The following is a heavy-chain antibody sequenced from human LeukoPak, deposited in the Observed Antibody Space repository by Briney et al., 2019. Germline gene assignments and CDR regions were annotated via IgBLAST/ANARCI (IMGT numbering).Heavy chain of an antibody. J-gene: IGHJ6*02. CDR1: GGTFSRYS. D-gene: IGHD4-23*01. CDR2: IIPIFGTA. CDR3: ARHVIVNDYGGNSGYFGMDV. Sequence: GASVKVSCKASGGTFSRYSISWVRQAPGQGLEWMGGIIPIFGTANYAQKFQGRVTITADESTSTAYMELSSLRSEDTAVYYCARHVIVNDYGGNSGYFGMDVWGQGTTVTVSS. V-gene: IGHV1-69*13.